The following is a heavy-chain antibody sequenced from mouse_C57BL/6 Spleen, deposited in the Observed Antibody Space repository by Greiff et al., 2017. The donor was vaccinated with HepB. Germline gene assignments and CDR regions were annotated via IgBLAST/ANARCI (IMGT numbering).Heavy chain of an antibody. CDR2: IYPGDGDT. CDR1: GYAFSSSW. Sequence: VQLQQSGPELVKPGASVKISCKASGYAFSSSWMNWVKQRPGKGLEWIGRIYPGDGDTNYTGKFKGRDTLTADKSPSTAYLQISSLKSEDSAVYFGAREDYGSRPELAYWGQGTLVTVSA. D-gene: IGHD1-1*01. J-gene: IGHJ3*01. CDR3: AREDYGSRPELAY. V-gene: IGHV1-82*01.